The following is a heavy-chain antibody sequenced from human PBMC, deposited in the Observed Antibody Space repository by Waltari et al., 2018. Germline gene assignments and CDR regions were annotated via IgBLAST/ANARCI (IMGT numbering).Heavy chain of an antibody. V-gene: IGHV4-61*02. Sequence: QVQLQESGPGLVRPSQTLSLTCTVSGGSISSGSVYWTWLRQPSGTGLEWVGHIFTSGSTKYNPSLKSRVSVSLDTSENQFSLRLSSVTAADTAVYYCARDEARYYDIMTGGGYYGLDVWGQGTTVTVSS. J-gene: IGHJ6*02. CDR2: IFTSGST. D-gene: IGHD3-9*01. CDR3: ARDEARYYDIMTGGGYYGLDV. CDR1: GGSISSGSVY.